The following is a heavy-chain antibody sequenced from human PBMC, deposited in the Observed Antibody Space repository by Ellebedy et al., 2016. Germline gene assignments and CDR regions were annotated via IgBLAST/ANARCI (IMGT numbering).Heavy chain of an antibody. CDR1: GFNFGSHG. J-gene: IGHJ3*02. Sequence: GGSLRLXCAASGFNFGSHGLHWVRQAPGKGLEWVAASIWHSGDEEFYADSVKGRFTLSRDNPNNILYLQMDSLRLEDTAVYYCSTEQDYGHNSRAFDIWGQGTMVAVSS. CDR3: STEQDYGHNSRAFDI. CDR2: IWHSGDEE. V-gene: IGHV3-33*01. D-gene: IGHD4-17*01.